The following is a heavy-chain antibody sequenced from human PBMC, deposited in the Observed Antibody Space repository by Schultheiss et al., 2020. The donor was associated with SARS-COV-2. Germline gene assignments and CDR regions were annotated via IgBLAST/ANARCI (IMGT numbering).Heavy chain of an antibody. D-gene: IGHD3-22*01. CDR2: ISYDGSNK. CDR3: ARDLYDSTPGYFQH. CDR1: GFTFSSYA. V-gene: IGHV3-30*01. Sequence: GGSLRLSCAASGFTFSSYAMHWVRQAPGKGLEWVAVISYDGSNKYYADSVKGRFTISRDNSKNTLYLQMNSLRAEDTAVYYCARDLYDSTPGYFQHWGQGTLVTVSS. J-gene: IGHJ1*01.